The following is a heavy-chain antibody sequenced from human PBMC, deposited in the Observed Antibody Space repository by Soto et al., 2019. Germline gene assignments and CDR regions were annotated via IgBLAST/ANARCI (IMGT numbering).Heavy chain of an antibody. D-gene: IGHD1-26*01. CDR2: ISGSGDST. CDR3: ARRGSGSYYDY. Sequence: EVQLLESGGGLVQPGGSLRLSCAASGFTFSSYAMRWVRQAPGKGLEWLSAISGSGDSTYYADSVKGRFTISRDNSKNTLYLQMNSLRAEDRAVYYCARRGSGSYYDYWGQGTLVTVSS. V-gene: IGHV3-23*01. CDR1: GFTFSSYA. J-gene: IGHJ4*02.